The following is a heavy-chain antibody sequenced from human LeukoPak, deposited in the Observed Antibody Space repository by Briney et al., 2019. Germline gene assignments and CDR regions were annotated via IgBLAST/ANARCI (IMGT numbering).Heavy chain of an antibody. CDR1: GFTLCNVW. CDR3: TTEGGIVGAIYAFDI. J-gene: IGHJ3*02. CDR2: IKSKTDGGTT. D-gene: IGHD1-26*01. Sequence: GGSLRLSCAASGFTLCNVWVRWVRQAPGEGLEWVGRIKSKTDGGTTDYAAPVKGRFTISRDDSKNTLYLQMNSLKTEDTAVYYCTTEGGIVGAIYAFDIWGQGTMVTVSS. V-gene: IGHV3-15*01.